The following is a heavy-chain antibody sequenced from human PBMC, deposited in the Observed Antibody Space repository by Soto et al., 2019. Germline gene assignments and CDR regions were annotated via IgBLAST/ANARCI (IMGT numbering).Heavy chain of an antibody. CDR3: AREVTVASYSLDF. CDR2: IIPIFNSA. D-gene: IGHD2-15*01. CDR1: GGTFNNYA. V-gene: IGHV1-69*01. J-gene: IGHJ4*02. Sequence: QVQLVQSGAEVKRPGSSVKVSCKASGGTFNNYALSWVRQAPGQGLEWMGGIIPIFNSANYAQKFQGRVTITADDSTSTAYMELRSLRPDDTAVYYCAREVTVASYSLDFWGQGTLVTVSS.